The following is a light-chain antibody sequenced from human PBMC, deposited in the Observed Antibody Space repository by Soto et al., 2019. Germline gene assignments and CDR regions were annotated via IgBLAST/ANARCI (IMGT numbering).Light chain of an antibody. CDR1: KNDIGVYDF. CDR2: EVA. CDR3: KSYAGSNTYV. V-gene: IGLV2-8*01. Sequence: QFALTQPPSASGSPGQSVTISCTGTKNDIGVYDFVSWYQHHPGKAPRLIIYEVAQRPSGVPDRFSGSKSGNTASLTVSGLQAADEGDYFCKSYAGSNTYVFGSGTKLTVL. J-gene: IGLJ1*01.